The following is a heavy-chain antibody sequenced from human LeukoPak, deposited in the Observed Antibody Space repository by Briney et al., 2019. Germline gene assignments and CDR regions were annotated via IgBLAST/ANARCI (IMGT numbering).Heavy chain of an antibody. D-gene: IGHD3-10*01. V-gene: IGHV1-69*13. CDR2: IIPIFGTA. CDR1: GYTFTGYY. CDR3: ARARDITMVRGVIITSYYFDY. Sequence: SVKVSCKASGYTFTGYYMHWVRPAPGQGLEWMGGIIPIFGTANYAQKFQDRVTITADESTSTTYMELSSLRSEDTAVYYCARARDITMVRGVIITSYYFDYWGQGTLVTVSS. J-gene: IGHJ4*02.